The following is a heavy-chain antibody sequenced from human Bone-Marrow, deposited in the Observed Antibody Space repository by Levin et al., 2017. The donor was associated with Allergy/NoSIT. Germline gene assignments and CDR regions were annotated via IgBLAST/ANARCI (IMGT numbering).Heavy chain of an antibody. Sequence: SETLSLTCTVSGASISSDTYYWAWIRQPPGRGLEWIGSSRYSGSTYYNPSLQSRVSISVDSSRNQFSLRLTSVTAADTAVYYCARQFYPGSDYWGQGTLVTVSS. CDR1: GASISSDTYY. CDR2: SRYSGST. D-gene: IGHD2/OR15-2a*01. V-gene: IGHV4-39*01. J-gene: IGHJ4*02. CDR3: ARQFYPGSDY.